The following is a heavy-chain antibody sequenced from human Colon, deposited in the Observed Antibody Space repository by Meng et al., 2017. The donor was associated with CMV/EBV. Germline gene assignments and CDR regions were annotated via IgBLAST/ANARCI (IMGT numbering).Heavy chain of an antibody. CDR3: ARGADYESTGYFFDY. Sequence: DSISSGGYYWSWVRQHPGKGLEWIGYNYYSGTIYYNPSLNSRVSISIDTSKNQFSLKLSSVTAADTAIYYCARGADYESTGYFFDYWGQGTLVTVSS. D-gene: IGHD3-22*01. CDR1: DSISSGGYY. V-gene: IGHV4-31*02. CDR2: NYYSGTI. J-gene: IGHJ4*02.